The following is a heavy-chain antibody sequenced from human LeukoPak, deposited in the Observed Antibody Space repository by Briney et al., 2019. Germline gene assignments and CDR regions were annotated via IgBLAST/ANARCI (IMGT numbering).Heavy chain of an antibody. J-gene: IGHJ4*02. CDR1: GFTFSNYW. D-gene: IGHD3-3*02. V-gene: IGHV3-7*04. Sequence: GASLLLSCAAAGFTFSNYWMNWVRQAPGKGLEWVANIKEDGSEKYYVDSVKGRFTISRDNAKNSLYLQMDSLRAEDTAVYYCARDSQHLNFDHWGEGTLVTVSS. CDR2: IKEDGSEK. CDR3: ARDSQHLNFDH.